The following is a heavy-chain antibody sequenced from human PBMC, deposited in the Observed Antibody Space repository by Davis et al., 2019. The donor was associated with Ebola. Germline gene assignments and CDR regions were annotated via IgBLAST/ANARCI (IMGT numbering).Heavy chain of an antibody. V-gene: IGHV1-18*04. CDR2: ISAYNGNT. CDR1: GYTFTSYG. Sequence: ASVKVSCKASGYTFTSYGISWVRQAPGQGLEWMGWISAYNGNTNYAQKLQGRVTMTEDTSTDTAYMELSSLRSEDTAVYYCATGEWVYFDYWGQGTLVTVSS. D-gene: IGHD1-26*01. CDR3: ATGEWVYFDY. J-gene: IGHJ4*02.